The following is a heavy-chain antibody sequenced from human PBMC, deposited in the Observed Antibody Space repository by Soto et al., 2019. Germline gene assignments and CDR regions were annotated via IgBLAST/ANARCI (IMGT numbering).Heavy chain of an antibody. Sequence: PGGSLRLSCAASGFTFSSYAMSWVRQAPGKGLEWVSAISGSGGSTYYADSVKGRFTISRDNSKNTLYLQMNSLRAEDTAVYYCTKDPLSLSAYSSGWYYRGEHPYYFAYWGQGTLVTVSS. J-gene: IGHJ4*02. CDR3: TKDPLSLSAYSSGWYYRGEHPYYFAY. V-gene: IGHV3-23*01. D-gene: IGHD6-19*01. CDR1: GFTFSSYA. CDR2: ISGSGGST.